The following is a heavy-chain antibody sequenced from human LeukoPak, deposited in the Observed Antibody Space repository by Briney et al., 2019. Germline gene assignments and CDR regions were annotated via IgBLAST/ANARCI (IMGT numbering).Heavy chain of an antibody. CDR2: IRYDGSNK. CDR1: GFTFSSYG. CDR3: AKTRPAAIGLNY. J-gene: IGHJ4*02. V-gene: IGHV3-30*02. D-gene: IGHD2-2*02. Sequence: GGSLRLSCAASGFTFSSYGMHWVRQAPGKGLEWVAFIRYDGSNKYYADSVKGRFTISRDNSKNTLYLQMNSLRAEDTAVYYCAKTRPAAIGLNYWGQGTLVTVSS.